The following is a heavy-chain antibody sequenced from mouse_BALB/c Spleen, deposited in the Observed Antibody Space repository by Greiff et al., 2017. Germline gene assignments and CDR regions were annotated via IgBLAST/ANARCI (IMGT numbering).Heavy chain of an antibody. Sequence: EVQGVESGGGLVKPGGSLKLSCAASGFTFSDYYMYWVRQTPEKRLEWVATISDGGSYTYYPDSVKGRFTISRDNAKNNLYLQMSSLKSEDTAMYYCARDKATVVANYAMDYWGQGTSVTVSS. CDR1: GFTFSDYY. CDR3: ARDKATVVANYAMDY. D-gene: IGHD1-1*01. J-gene: IGHJ4*01. CDR2: ISDGGSYT. V-gene: IGHV5-4*02.